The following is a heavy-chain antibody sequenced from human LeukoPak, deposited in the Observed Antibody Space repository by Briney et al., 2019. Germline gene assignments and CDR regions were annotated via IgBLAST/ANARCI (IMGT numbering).Heavy chain of an antibody. CDR2: ISSSGSTI. D-gene: IGHD3-10*01. J-gene: IGHJ6*04. CDR3: ASTGAYYYYGMGV. CDR1: GFTFSSYE. Sequence: GGSLRLSCAASGFTFSSYEMNWVRQAPGKGLEWVSYISSSGSTIYYADSVKGRFTISRDNAKNSLYLQMNSLRAEDTAVYYCASTGAYYYYGMGVWGKGTTVTVSS. V-gene: IGHV3-48*03.